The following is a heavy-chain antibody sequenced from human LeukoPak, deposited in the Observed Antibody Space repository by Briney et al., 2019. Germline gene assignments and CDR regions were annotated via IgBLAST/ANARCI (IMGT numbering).Heavy chain of an antibody. V-gene: IGHV3-48*01. CDR1: EFTFSTYS. D-gene: IGHD1-20*01. CDR2: ISSSSSTI. CDR3: ARDSGNWNYGYYYLDV. J-gene: IGHJ6*03. Sequence: GGSLRLSCAASEFTFSTYSMNWVRQAPGKGLEWVSYISSSSSTIYYAGSVRGRFTISRDNAKNSLYLQMNSLRAEDTAVYYCARDSGNWNYGYYYLDVWGKGTTVTVSS.